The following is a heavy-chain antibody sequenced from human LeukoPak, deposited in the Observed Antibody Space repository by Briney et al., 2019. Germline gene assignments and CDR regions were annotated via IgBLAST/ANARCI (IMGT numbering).Heavy chain of an antibody. CDR1: GFTFSGSA. J-gene: IGHJ6*03. V-gene: IGHV3-73*01. CDR3: TYPSIVGATRGYYYYMDV. Sequence: GGSLRLSCAASGFTFSGSAMHWVRQASGKGLEWVGRIRSKANSYATAYAASVKGRFTISRDDSKNTAYLQMNSLKTEDTAVYYCTYPSIVGATRGYYYYMDVWGKGTTVTVSS. D-gene: IGHD1-26*01. CDR2: IRSKANSYAT.